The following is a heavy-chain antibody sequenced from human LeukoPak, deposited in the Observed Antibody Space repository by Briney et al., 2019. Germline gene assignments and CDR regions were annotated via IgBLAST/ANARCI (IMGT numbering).Heavy chain of an antibody. CDR3: ARRQWLRYFDY. J-gene: IGHJ4*02. D-gene: IGHD6-19*01. V-gene: IGHV4-38-2*01. Sequence: SETLSLTCAVAGYSISSGYYWGWIRQPPGKGLEWIGSIYHSGSTYYNPSLKSRVTISVDTSKNQFSLKLSSVTAADTAVYYCARRQWLRYFDYWGQGTLVTVSS. CDR1: GYSISSGYY. CDR2: IYHSGST.